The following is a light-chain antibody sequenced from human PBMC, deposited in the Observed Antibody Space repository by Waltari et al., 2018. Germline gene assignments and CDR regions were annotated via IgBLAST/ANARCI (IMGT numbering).Light chain of an antibody. CDR1: QNIGSK. CDR2: GAS. Sequence: EIVMTQSPAALSLSPGDRATLSCRASQNIGSKLAWYQQKPGQAPRPLIYGASTRATDIPDRFSGTGSGTEFTLTISSLRSEDSALYYCQKYSNWPRFGQGTRVEVK. V-gene: IGKV3-15*01. CDR3: QKYSNWPR. J-gene: IGKJ1*01.